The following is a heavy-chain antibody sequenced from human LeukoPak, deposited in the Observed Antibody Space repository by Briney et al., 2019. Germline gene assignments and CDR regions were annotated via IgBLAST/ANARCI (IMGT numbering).Heavy chain of an antibody. CDR2: ISSSGTTI. D-gene: IGHD3-16*01. Sequence: GGSLRLSCPASGFTFSRYEMSWVRQAPGKGLEWASYISSSGTTIYFADSVKGRFTISRDNTKNSLYLQMNSLRAEDTAVYYCARALGGAAALDYWGQGTLVTVSS. V-gene: IGHV3-48*03. CDR1: GFTFSRYE. J-gene: IGHJ4*02. CDR3: ARALGGAAALDY.